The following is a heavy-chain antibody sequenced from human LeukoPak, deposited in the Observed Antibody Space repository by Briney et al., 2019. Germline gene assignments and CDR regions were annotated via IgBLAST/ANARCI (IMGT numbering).Heavy chain of an antibody. CDR2: ISSSSSTI. CDR1: GFTFSSYS. D-gene: IGHD3-22*01. Sequence: PGGSLRLSCAASGFTFSSYSMNWVRQAPGKGLEWVSYISSSSSTIYYADSVKGRFTISRDNAKNSLYLQMNSLRAEDTAVYYCAKYKGVVPLYYFDYWGQGTLVTVSS. V-gene: IGHV3-48*01. CDR3: AKYKGVVPLYYFDY. J-gene: IGHJ4*02.